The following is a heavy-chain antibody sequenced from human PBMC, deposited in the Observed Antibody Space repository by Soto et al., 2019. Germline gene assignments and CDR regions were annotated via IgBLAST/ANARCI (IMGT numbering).Heavy chain of an antibody. CDR1: GGSISSYY. D-gene: IGHD3-10*01. Sequence: SETLSLTCTVSGGSISSYYWSWIRQPPGKGLGWIGYIYYSGSTNYNPSLKSRVTISVDTSKNQFSLKLSSVTAADTAVYYCARVWGGAFDFWGQGTMVTVSS. J-gene: IGHJ3*01. V-gene: IGHV4-59*01. CDR2: IYYSGST. CDR3: ARVWGGAFDF.